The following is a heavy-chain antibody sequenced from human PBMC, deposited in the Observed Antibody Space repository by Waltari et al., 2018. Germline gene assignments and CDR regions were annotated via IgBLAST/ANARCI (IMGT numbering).Heavy chain of an antibody. CDR2: IHYSGST. V-gene: IGHV4-39*07. Sequence: QLQLQESGPGLVKPSETLSLTCTVSGGSSSGSVYYWGWIRPAPGQGLEWIGIIHYSGSTHYNPSLRSRVTISVDTSKNHFSLELSSVTAADTAVYYCARESGRDYYLDYWGQGTLVTVSS. J-gene: IGHJ4*02. D-gene: IGHD3-10*01. CDR3: ARESGRDYYLDY. CDR1: GGSSSGSVYY.